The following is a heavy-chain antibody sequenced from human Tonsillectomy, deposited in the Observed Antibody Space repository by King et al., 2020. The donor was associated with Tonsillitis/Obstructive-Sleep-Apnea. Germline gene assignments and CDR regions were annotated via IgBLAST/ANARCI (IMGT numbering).Heavy chain of an antibody. CDR2: INPNGGIT. D-gene: IGHD3-10*01. J-gene: IGHJ4*02. CDR1: GNTFTSYY. V-gene: IGHV1-46*01. Sequence: QLVQSGAEVKEPGASVKVSCKASGNTFTSYYMHWVRQAPGQGLEWMGVINPNGGITSNAQKFQGRVTMTRDTSTSTAYMDLSSLRSEDTAVYFCARGGSNYLGYWGQGTLVTVSS. CDR3: ARGGSNYLGY.